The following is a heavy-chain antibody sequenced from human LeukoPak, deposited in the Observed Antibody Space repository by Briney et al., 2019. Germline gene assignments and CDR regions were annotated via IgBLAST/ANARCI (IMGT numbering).Heavy chain of an antibody. CDR1: GFTFSSYW. CDR3: IKDIKAGGLDY. D-gene: IGHD5-12*01. Sequence: GGSLRLSCSASGFTFSSYWMSWVRQAPGKGLEWVSSISSSSSYIYYADSVKGRFTISRDNAKNSLYLQMNSLRAEDTALYYCIKDIKAGGLDYWGQGTLVTVSS. CDR2: ISSSSSYI. J-gene: IGHJ4*02. V-gene: IGHV3-21*04.